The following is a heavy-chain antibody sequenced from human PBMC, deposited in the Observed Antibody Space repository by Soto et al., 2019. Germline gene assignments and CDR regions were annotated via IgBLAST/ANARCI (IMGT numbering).Heavy chain of an antibody. J-gene: IGHJ4*02. CDR1: GYIFTSYG. D-gene: IGHD3-10*01. Sequence: ASVKVSCKASGYIFTSYGISWVRQAPGQGLEWMGWISAYNGNTKYAQNLQGRVTLTTDTSTYTAYMELRSLQSDDTAVYYCVRDLDGSGSYYTDYWGPGTLVTVSS. CDR2: ISAYNGNT. V-gene: IGHV1-18*01. CDR3: VRDLDGSGSYYTDY.